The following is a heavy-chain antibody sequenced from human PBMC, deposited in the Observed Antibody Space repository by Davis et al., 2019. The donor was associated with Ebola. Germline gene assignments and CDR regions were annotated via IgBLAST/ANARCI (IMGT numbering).Heavy chain of an antibody. CDR1: GFTFDDYA. CDR2: ISWNSGSI. Sequence: PGGSLRLSCAASGFTFDDYAMHWVRQAPGKGLEWVSGISWNSGSIGYADSVKGRFTISRDNAKNSLYLQMNSLRAEDTALYYCAKAMVGPGAFDIWGQGTMVTVSS. J-gene: IGHJ3*02. D-gene: IGHD2-15*01. CDR3: AKAMVGPGAFDI. V-gene: IGHV3-9*01.